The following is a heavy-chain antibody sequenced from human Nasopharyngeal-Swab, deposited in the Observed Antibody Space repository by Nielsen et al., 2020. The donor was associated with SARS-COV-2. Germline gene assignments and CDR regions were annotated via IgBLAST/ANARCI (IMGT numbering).Heavy chain of an antibody. D-gene: IGHD1-26*01. CDR1: GFTFSSHS. Sequence: GESLKISCAASGFTFSSHSMNWVRQAPGKGLEWVSHISYNSGHINYAESVKGRFTISRDNARESLYLQMDSLRAEDTAVYYCARLVGAYKWYFDIWGRGTLVTVSS. V-gene: IGHV3-21*01. CDR3: ARLVGAYKWYFDI. CDR2: ISYNSGHI. J-gene: IGHJ2*01.